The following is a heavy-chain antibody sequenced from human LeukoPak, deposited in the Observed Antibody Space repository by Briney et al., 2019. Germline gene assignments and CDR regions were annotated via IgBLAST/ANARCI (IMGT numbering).Heavy chain of an antibody. Sequence: GGSLRLSCSVSGFTFSTYVMHWVRQAPGKGLEYVSAISSNGDNTYYADSVKGRFTISRDNSKNTLYLQMNSLRAEDTAVYYCASQGGDYSNPSGLYYYYGMDVWGQGTTVTVSS. CDR2: ISSNGDNT. J-gene: IGHJ6*02. V-gene: IGHV3-64*04. CDR1: GFTFSTYV. D-gene: IGHD4-11*01. CDR3: ASQGGDYSNPSGLYYYYGMDV.